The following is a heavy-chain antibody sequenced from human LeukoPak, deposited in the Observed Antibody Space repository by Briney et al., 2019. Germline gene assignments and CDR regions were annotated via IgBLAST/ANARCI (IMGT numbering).Heavy chain of an antibody. CDR1: GGSISSYY. CDR3: ARGEYSYGANY. V-gene: IGHV4-59*01. Sequence: SETLSLTCTVSGGSISSYYWSWIRQPPGKGLEWIGYIYYSGSTNYNPSLKSRVTISVDTSKNQFFLKLSSVTAADTAVYYCARGEYSYGANYWGQGTLVTVSS. D-gene: IGHD5-18*01. CDR2: IYYSGST. J-gene: IGHJ4*02.